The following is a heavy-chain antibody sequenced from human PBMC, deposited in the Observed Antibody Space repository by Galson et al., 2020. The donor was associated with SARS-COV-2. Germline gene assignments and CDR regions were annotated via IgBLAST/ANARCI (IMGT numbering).Heavy chain of an antibody. V-gene: IGHV4-31*03. Sequence: SETLSLTCTVSGGSIRRGGYYWSWIRQHPGKGLAWIGYIYYSGSTYYNPSLKSRVTISVDTSKNQFSLKLSSVTAADTAVYYCASALTPYFFDYWGQGTLVTVSS. J-gene: IGHJ4*02. CDR2: IYYSGST. CDR3: ASALTPYFFDY. CDR1: GGSIRRGGYY.